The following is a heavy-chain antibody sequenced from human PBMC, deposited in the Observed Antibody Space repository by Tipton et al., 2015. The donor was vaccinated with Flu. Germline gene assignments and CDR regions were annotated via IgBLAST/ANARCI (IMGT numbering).Heavy chain of an antibody. Sequence: CAASGFSFSNYAMSWVRQPPGEGLDWVSTISNGGESTYYADSAKGRFTISRDNSKMMLYLQMNSLRADDTAVYYCAKGRGYCGGTNCYSDYWGLGTLVTVSS. J-gene: IGHJ4*01. CDR1: GFSFSNYA. CDR2: ISNGGEST. D-gene: IGHD2-15*01. CDR3: AKGRGYCGGTNCYSDY. V-gene: IGHV3-23*01.